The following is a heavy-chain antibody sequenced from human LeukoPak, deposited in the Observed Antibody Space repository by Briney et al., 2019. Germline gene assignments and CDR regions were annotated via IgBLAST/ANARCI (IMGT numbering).Heavy chain of an antibody. CDR3: AKDRYSYAFEYSDS. CDR1: GFTFSSYG. V-gene: IGHV3-30*18. J-gene: IGHJ4*02. Sequence: GGSLRLSCAASGFTFSSYGMHWVRQAPGKGLDWVAVISNDGGKKYYADSVKGRFTISRDNSKNTLSLQVSSLRTEDTAVYYCAKDRYSYAFEYSDSWGQGTLVTVSS. CDR2: ISNDGGKK. D-gene: IGHD5-18*01.